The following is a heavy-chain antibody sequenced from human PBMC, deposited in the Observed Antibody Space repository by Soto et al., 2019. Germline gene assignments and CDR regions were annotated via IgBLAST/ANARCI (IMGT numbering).Heavy chain of an antibody. CDR1: GGSFSGYY. J-gene: IGHJ6*03. Sequence: SETLSLTCAVYGGSFSGYYWSWIRQPPGKGLEWIGEINHSGSTNYNPSLKSRVTISVDTSKNQFSLKLSSVTAADTAVYYCARLGQIYGDPLYYYYYYMDVWGKGTKVTVSS. D-gene: IGHD4-17*01. CDR2: INHSGST. CDR3: ARLGQIYGDPLYYYYYYMDV. V-gene: IGHV4-34*01.